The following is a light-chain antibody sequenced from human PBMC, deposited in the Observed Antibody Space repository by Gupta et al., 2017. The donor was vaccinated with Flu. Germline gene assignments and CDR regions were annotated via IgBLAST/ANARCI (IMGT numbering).Light chain of an antibody. CDR1: SSGVGGIVY. CDR3: CTFAGCPTYGV. J-gene: IGLJ3*02. V-gene: IGLV2-11*03. CDR2: DVT. Sequence: CAGTSSGVGGIVYVSWYQQHPRKAHKCIISDVTTRRSGVPDRLSGSTSGNTASLSISGLQGEDAADSCCCTFAGCPTYGVFGGGPTLTVL.